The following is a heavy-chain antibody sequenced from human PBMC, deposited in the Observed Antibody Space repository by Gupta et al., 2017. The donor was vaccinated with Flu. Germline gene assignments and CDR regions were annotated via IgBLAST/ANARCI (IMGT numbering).Heavy chain of an antibody. CDR1: GGNFTNLY. CDR2: ISTKDGRT. Sequence: QVHLAQSEVDVKSPGASVSLSCKASGGNFTNLYIQWVRQAPGQGFEWLGIISTKDGRTSYSAEFQGRVSSTRDTSTSTVYMDLRSLRSDDAAAYFCARGHDFWPGDPLQYSSIMDLWGPGTTVTISS. J-gene: IGHJ6*01. D-gene: IGHD3-3*01. CDR3: ARGHDFWPGDPLQYSSIMDL. V-gene: IGHV1-46*01.